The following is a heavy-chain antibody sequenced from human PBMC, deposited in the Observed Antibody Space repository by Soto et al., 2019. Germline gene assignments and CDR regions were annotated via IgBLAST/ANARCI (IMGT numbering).Heavy chain of an antibody. D-gene: IGHD3-9*01. CDR2: ISYDGSNK. V-gene: IGHV3-30-3*01. CDR1: GFTFSSYA. J-gene: IGHJ6*02. CDR3: ARDRDDILTGYTGYYYYYGMDV. Sequence: GGSLRLSCAASGFTFSSYAMHWVRQAPGKGLEWVAVISYDGSNKYYADSVKGRFTISRDNSKNTLYLQMNSLRAEDTAVYYCARDRDDILTGYTGYYYYYGMDVWGQGTTVTVSS.